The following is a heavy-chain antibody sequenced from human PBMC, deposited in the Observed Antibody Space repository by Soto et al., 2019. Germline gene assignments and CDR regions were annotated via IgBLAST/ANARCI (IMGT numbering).Heavy chain of an antibody. CDR3: ARDRQWMVLVFPDY. Sequence: ASVKVSCKASGYTFTGYYMHWVRQAPGQGLEWMGWINPNSGGTNYAQKFQGRVTMTRDTSISTAYMELSRLRSDDTAVYYCARDRQWMVLVFPDYWGQGSLFAVSS. J-gene: IGHJ4*02. D-gene: IGHD6-19*01. CDR2: INPNSGGT. CDR1: GYTFTGYY. V-gene: IGHV1-2*02.